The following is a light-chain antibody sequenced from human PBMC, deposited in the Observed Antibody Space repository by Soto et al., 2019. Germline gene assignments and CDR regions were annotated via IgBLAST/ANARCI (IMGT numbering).Light chain of an antibody. V-gene: IGLV2-14*01. CDR1: SSDVGGYDY. Sequence: QSVLTQPASVSGSPGQSITISCTGTSSDVGGYDYVSWYQLHPGKAPKLMVFEVDNRPSGVSYRFSGYKSGNTASLTISGLQAEDESDYFCSSYSISTAYLFGTGTKVTVX. J-gene: IGLJ1*01. CDR2: EVD. CDR3: SSYSISTAYL.